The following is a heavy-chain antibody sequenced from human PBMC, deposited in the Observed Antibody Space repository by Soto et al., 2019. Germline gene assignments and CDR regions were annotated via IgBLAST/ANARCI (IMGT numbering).Heavy chain of an antibody. D-gene: IGHD2-15*01. CDR1: GYTFTSYA. Sequence: ASVKVSCKASGYTFTSYAMHWVRQAPGQRLEWMGWINAGNGNTKYSQKFQGRVTITRDTSAGTAYMELSSLRSEDTAVYYCARAKDIVVVVAATPYYWGQGTLVTVSS. J-gene: IGHJ4*02. CDR3: ARAKDIVVVVAATPYY. CDR2: INAGNGNT. V-gene: IGHV1-3*01.